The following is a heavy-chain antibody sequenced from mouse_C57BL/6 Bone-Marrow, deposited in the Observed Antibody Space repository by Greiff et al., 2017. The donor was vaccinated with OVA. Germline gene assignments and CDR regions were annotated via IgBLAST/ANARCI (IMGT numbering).Heavy chain of an antibody. CDR3: AVPLFLRYWYFDV. D-gene: IGHD1-1*01. CDR1: GYTFTSYW. V-gene: IGHV1-64*01. CDR2: IHPNSGSN. J-gene: IGHJ1*03. Sequence: QVQLQQPGAELVKPGASVKLSCKASGYTFTSYWMHWVKQRPGQGLEWIGMIHPNSGSNNYNEKFKSKATLTVDKSSSTAYMQLSSLTSEDSAVYYCAVPLFLRYWYFDVWGTGTTVTVSS.